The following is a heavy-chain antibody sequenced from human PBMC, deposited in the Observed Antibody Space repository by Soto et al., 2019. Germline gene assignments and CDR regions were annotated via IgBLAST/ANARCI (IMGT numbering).Heavy chain of an antibody. CDR3: ARHGTYYYGSGSYYPFDY. V-gene: IGHV5-51*01. D-gene: IGHD3-10*01. CDR2: IYPGDSDT. Sequence: EVQLVQSGAEVKKPGESLKISCKGSGYSFTSYWIGWVRQMPGQGLEWMGIIYPGDSDTRYSPSFQGQVTISADKSISTAYLQWSSLKASDTAMYYCARHGTYYYGSGSYYPFDYGGQGTLVTVSS. CDR1: GYSFTSYW. J-gene: IGHJ4*02.